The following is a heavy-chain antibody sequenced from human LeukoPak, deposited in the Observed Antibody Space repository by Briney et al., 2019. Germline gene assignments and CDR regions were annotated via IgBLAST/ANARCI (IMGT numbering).Heavy chain of an antibody. D-gene: IGHD2-15*01. Sequence: HGESLKISCKGSGYSFTTYWIGWVRQMPGKGLEWMGIIYPGDSDTRYSPSFQGQVTISADKSISTAYLQWSSLKASDTAMYYCARRGYCSGGSCYSNAFDIWGQGTMVTVSS. CDR2: IYPGDSDT. CDR1: GYSFTTYW. V-gene: IGHV5-51*01. J-gene: IGHJ3*02. CDR3: ARRGYCSGGSCYSNAFDI.